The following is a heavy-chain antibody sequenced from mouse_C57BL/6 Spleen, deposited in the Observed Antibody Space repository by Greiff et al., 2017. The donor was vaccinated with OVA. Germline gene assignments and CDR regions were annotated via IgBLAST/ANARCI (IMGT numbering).Heavy chain of an antibody. CDR2: IYPGDGDT. J-gene: IGHJ4*01. Sequence: QVQLQQSGPELVKPGASVKISCKASGYAFSSSWMNWVKQRPGKGLEWIGRIYPGDGDTNYNGKFKGKATLTADKSSSTAYMQLSSLTSEDSAVYFCAREKDYEGYAMDYWGQGTSVTVSS. CDR1: GYAFSSSW. CDR3: AREKDYEGYAMDY. V-gene: IGHV1-82*01. D-gene: IGHD2-4*01.